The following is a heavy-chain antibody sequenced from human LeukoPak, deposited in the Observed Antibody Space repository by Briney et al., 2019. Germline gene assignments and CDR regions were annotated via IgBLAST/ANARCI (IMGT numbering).Heavy chain of an antibody. CDR1: GFTVSSNY. D-gene: IGHD5-18*01. CDR2: IYSGGST. CDR3: ARGAMGTRGGYSYGDYYFDY. J-gene: IGHJ4*02. V-gene: IGHV3-66*01. Sequence: GGSLRLSCAASGFTVSSNYMSWVRQAPGKGLEWVSVIYSGGSTYYADSVKGRFTISRDNSKNTLYLQMNSLRAEDTAVYYCARGAMGTRGGYSYGDYYFDYWGQGTLVTVSS.